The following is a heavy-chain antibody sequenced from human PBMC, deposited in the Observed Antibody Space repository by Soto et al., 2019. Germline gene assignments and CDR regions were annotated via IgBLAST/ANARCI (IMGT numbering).Heavy chain of an antibody. D-gene: IGHD3-22*01. CDR2: INHSGST. CDR1: GGSFSGYY. J-gene: IGHJ4*02. Sequence: SETLSLTCAVYGGSFSGYYWSWIRQPPGKGLEWIGEINHSGSTNYNPSLKSRVTISVDTSKNQFSLKLSSVTAADTAVYYCASSINYYDSSGHRNPLYCGQGTLVTISS. V-gene: IGHV4-34*01. CDR3: ASSINYYDSSGHRNPLY.